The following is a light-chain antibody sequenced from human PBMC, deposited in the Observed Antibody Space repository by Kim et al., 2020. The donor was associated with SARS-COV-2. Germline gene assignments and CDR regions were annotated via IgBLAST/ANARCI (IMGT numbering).Light chain of an antibody. CDR3: LQGTSWPYT. J-gene: IGKJ2*01. CDR2: KVS. Sequence: QPASISCRSSQSLLHSDGNTYLNWFHQRPGQSPRRLIYKVSNRDSGVPDRFSGSGSGADFTLKISRVEAEDVGVYYCLQGTSWPYTFGQGTKLEI. CDR1: QSLLHSDGNTY. V-gene: IGKV2-30*02.